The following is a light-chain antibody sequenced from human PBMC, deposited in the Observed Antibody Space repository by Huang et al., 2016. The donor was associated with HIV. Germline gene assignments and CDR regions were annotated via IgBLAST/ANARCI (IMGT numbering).Light chain of an antibody. J-gene: IGKJ4*01. CDR3: QQSYSAPALT. Sequence: DIEMTQSPSSLSASVGDRVTITCWASQSISRYLHWYQQKPGKAPKLLLHTASSLQRWVPSRFSGSGSGTYLTLTVSSLQPDDFATYYCQQSYSAPALTFGGGTKVDIK. CDR1: QSISRY. CDR2: TAS. V-gene: IGKV1-39*01.